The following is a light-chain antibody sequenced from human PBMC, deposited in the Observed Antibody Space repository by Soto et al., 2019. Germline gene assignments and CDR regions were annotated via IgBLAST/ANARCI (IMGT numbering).Light chain of an antibody. V-gene: IGLV1-40*01. Sequence: QSVLTQPPSVSGAPGQRVTISCTGSSSNIGAGYDVHWYQQLPGRAPKLLIYGNTNRPSGVPDRFSGSKSGTSASLANTGLQAEDEADYYCLSFDSSLSVVFGGGTQLTVL. CDR1: SSNIGAGYD. CDR2: GNT. J-gene: IGLJ2*01. CDR3: LSFDSSLSVV.